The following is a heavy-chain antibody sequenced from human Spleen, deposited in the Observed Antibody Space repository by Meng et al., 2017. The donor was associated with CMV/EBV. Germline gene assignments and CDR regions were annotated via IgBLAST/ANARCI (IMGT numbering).Heavy chain of an antibody. V-gene: IGHV1-3*02. J-gene: IGHJ4*02. CDR1: GYTFTSYA. CDR2: SNAGNGNT. Sequence: ASVKVSCKASGYTFTSYAMHWVRQAPGQRLEWMGWSNAGNGNTKYSQEFQGRVTITRDTSASTAYMELSSLRSEDTAVYYCAREGYGGNSVPSSEFDYWGQGTLVTVSS. D-gene: IGHD4-23*01. CDR3: AREGYGGNSVPSSEFDY.